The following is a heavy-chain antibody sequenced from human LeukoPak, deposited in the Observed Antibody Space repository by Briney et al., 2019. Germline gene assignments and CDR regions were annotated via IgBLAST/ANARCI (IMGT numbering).Heavy chain of an antibody. J-gene: IGHJ1*01. Sequence: ASVKVSCKASGYTFTSYGISWVRQAPGQGLEWMGWMNPNSGNTGYAQKLQGRITMTRNTSISTAYMELSSLRSEDTAVYYCARGQIVGAGDFQHWGQGTLVTVSS. CDR2: MNPNSGNT. V-gene: IGHV1-8*02. D-gene: IGHD1-26*01. CDR1: GYTFTSYG. CDR3: ARGQIVGAGDFQH.